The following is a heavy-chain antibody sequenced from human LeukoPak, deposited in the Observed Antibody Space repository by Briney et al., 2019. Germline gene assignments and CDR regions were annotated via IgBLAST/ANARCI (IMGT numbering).Heavy chain of an antibody. CDR3: TSTPFEWPPHYFDY. J-gene: IGHJ4*02. CDR2: INPNSGGT. CDR1: VYTFTVYY. V-gene: IGHV1-2*02. D-gene: IGHD3-3*01. Sequence: GASVKVSCKASVYTFTVYYMHWVRQAPGQGLEWMGWINPNSGGTNYAQKFQGRVTMTRDTSISTAYMELSRLRSDDTAVYYCTSTPFEWPPHYFDYWGQGTLVTVSS.